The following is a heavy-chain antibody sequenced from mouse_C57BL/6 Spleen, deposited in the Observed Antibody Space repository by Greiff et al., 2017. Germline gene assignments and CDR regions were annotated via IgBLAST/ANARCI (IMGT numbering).Heavy chain of an antibody. CDR3: AVGSGYYFDY. J-gene: IGHJ2*01. CDR1: GFTFSDYG. Sequence: DVKLVESGGGLVKPGGSLKLSCAASGFTFSDYGMHWVRQAPEKGLEWVAYISSGSSTIYYADTVKGRFTISRDNAKNTLFLQMTSLRSEDTAMYYCAVGSGYYFDYWGQGTTLTVSS. D-gene: IGHD3-2*02. CDR2: ISSGSSTI. V-gene: IGHV5-17*01.